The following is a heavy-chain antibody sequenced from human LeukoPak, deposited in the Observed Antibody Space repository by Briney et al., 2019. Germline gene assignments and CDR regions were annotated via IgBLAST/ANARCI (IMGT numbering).Heavy chain of an antibody. J-gene: IGHJ5*02. CDR3: AKDLSWNTADR. D-gene: IGHD5-18*01. Sequence: GGSLRLSCVGSGFTYTDYWMHWFRQAPGKGPVWVSRINPDGTIIDYADSVKGRFSISRDNTKNLLYLQMNGLRADDTAVYYCAKDLSWNTADRWGQGILVTVSS. CDR1: GFTYTDYW. CDR2: INPDGTII. V-gene: IGHV3-74*01.